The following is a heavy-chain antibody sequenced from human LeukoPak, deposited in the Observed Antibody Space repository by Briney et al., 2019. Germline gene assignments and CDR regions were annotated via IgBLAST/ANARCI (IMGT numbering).Heavy chain of an antibody. V-gene: IGHV3-7*01. Sequence: GSLRLSCAASGFTFSSYWMSWVRQAPGKGLEWVANIKQDGSEKYYVDSVKGRFTISRDNAKNSLYLQMNSLRAEDTAVYYCARDEYNFYYYYYYMDVWGKGTTVTVSS. CDR2: IKQDGSEK. CDR1: GFTFSSYW. D-gene: IGHD1-20*01. J-gene: IGHJ6*03. CDR3: ARDEYNFYYYYYYMDV.